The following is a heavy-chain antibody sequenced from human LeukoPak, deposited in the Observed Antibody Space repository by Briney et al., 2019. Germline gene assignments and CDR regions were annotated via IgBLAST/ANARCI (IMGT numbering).Heavy chain of an antibody. V-gene: IGHV3-30*18. D-gene: IGHD3-10*01. CDR2: ISYDGSNK. CDR3: AKGDGSGSYYRNWFDP. J-gene: IGHJ5*02. CDR1: GFTFSSYG. Sequence: GGSLRLSCAASGFTFSSYGMHWVRQAPGKGLEGVAVISYDGSNKYYADSVKGRFTISRDNCKNTLYLQMNSLRAEDTAVYYCAKGDGSGSYYRNWFDPWGQGTLVTVSP.